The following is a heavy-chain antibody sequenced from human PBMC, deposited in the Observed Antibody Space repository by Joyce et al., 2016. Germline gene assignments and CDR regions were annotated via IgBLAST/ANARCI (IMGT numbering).Heavy chain of an antibody. J-gene: IGHJ3*02. CDR1: GFSVSSKY. V-gene: IGHV3-53*02. CDR3: ARDLLDYGDYWGAFDI. D-gene: IGHD4-17*01. Sequence: EVQLVETGGGLMQPGGSLRLSCAASGFSVSSKYMSWVRQAPGKGLVCVSVIYSGGSTYYLDSVKGRFIISRDNSKNTLYLQMNSLRAEDTAVYYCARDLLDYGDYWGAFDIWGQGTTVTVSS. CDR2: IYSGGST.